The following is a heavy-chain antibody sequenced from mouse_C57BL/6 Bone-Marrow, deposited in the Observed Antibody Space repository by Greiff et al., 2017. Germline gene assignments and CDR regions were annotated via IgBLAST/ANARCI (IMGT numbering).Heavy chain of an antibody. Sequence: VQLQQPGAELVKPGASVKMSCKASGYTFTSYWITWVKQRPGQGLEWIGDIYPGSGSTNYNEKFKSKATLTVDTSSSTAYTQLSSLTSEDSAVYYCASAYYSTYYFDYWGQGTTLTVSS. CDR3: ASAYYSTYYFDY. D-gene: IGHD2-5*01. CDR1: GYTFTSYW. V-gene: IGHV1-55*01. J-gene: IGHJ2*01. CDR2: IYPGSGST.